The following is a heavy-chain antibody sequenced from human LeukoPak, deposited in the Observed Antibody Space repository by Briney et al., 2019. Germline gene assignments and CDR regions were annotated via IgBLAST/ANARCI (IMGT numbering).Heavy chain of an antibody. CDR1: GYTFTGYY. D-gene: IGHD2-15*01. CDR2: INPDSGGT. J-gene: IGHJ5*02. CDR3: ARGCSGGSCYSDNWFDP. Sequence: ASVKVSCKASGYTFTGYYMRWVRQAPGQGLEWMGRINPDSGGTNYAQKFQGRVTMTRDTSISTAYMELSRLRSDDTAVYYCARGCSGGSCYSDNWFDPWGQGTLVTVSS. V-gene: IGHV1-2*06.